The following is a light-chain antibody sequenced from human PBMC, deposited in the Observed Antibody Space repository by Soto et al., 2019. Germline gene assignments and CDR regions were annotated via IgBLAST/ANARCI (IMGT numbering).Light chain of an antibody. CDR1: SSDVGGYNY. V-gene: IGLV2-14*03. CDR2: DVN. Sequence: QSALTQPASVSGSPGQSITISCTGTSSDVGGYNYVSWYRHHPGKAPKLIISDVNDGPSGVSNRFSVSKSGNTASLTISGIQAEDEADYYCSSYRDSNTLVFGGGTKLTVL. CDR3: SSYRDSNTLV. J-gene: IGLJ2*01.